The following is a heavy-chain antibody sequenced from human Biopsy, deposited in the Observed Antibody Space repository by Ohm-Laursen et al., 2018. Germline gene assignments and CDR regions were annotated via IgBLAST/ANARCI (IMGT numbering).Heavy chain of an antibody. CDR3: ARGDYFDSNGYFWSDP. D-gene: IGHD3-22*01. J-gene: IGHJ5*02. CDR2: INPSGGST. CDR1: GYTFITYY. Sequence: ASVKVSCKAFGYTFITYYVNWVRQAPGQGLEWMGKINPSGGSTSYAQKFQGRVTMTRDTSTTTVYMELSSLRSEDTAVYYCARGDYFDSNGYFWSDPWGQGTLVTVSS. V-gene: IGHV1-46*01.